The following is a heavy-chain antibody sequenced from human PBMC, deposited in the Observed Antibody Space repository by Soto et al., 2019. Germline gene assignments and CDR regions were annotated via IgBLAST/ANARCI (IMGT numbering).Heavy chain of an antibody. CDR3: ARGVTTVVVSYPHEFGP. Sequence: SETLSLTCTVSGGSISSGGYYWSWIRQHPGKGLEWIGYIYYSGSTYYNPSLKSRVTISVDTSKNQFSLKLSSVTAADTAVYYCARGVTTVVVSYPHEFGPWGQGTTVTVYS. J-gene: IGHJ5*02. V-gene: IGHV4-31*03. CDR1: GGSISSGGYY. D-gene: IGHD4-17*01. CDR2: IYYSGST.